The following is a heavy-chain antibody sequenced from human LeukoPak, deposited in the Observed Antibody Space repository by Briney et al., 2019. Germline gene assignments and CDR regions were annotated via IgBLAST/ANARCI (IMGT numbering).Heavy chain of an antibody. D-gene: IGHD2-2*01. CDR1: GGSISSGDYY. CDR3: ARDPGRVGDY. V-gene: IGHV3-53*01. J-gene: IGHJ4*02. CDR2: LYSSGKT. Sequence: PSETLSLTCTVSGGSISSGDYYWTWVRQAPGKGLECVSVLYSSGKTYYADPVQGRFTISRDDSKNTLYLQMNNLRVEDTAVYYCARDPGRVGDYWGQGTLVTVSS.